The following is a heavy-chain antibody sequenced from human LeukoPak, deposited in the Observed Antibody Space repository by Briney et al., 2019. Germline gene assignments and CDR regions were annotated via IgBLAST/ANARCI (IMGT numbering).Heavy chain of an antibody. D-gene: IGHD3-10*01. J-gene: IGHJ4*02. CDR1: GFTFYDYA. CDR2: ISYNSNRI. CDR3: AKVGNQWGEYDH. V-gene: IGHV3-9*01. Sequence: GGSLRLSCAASGFTFYDYAMHWVRQAPGKGLEWVSGISYNSNRIDYADSVKGRFTTSRENAKNSLYLQMNGLTTEDTALYYCAKVGNQWGEYDHWGQGTLVTVSS.